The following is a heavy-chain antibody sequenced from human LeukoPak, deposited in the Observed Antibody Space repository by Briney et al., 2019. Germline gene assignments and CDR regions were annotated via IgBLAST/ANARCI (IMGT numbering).Heavy chain of an antibody. CDR1: GYTFTGYY. Sequence: ASVKVSCKASGYTFTGYYMHWVRQAPGQGLEWMGRINPNSGGTNYAQKFQGRVTMTRDTSISTAYMELSRLRSDDTAVYYCAREYSRSSGSDYWGQGTLVTVSS. V-gene: IGHV1-2*06. CDR2: INPNSGGT. D-gene: IGHD6-6*01. CDR3: AREYSRSSGSDY. J-gene: IGHJ4*02.